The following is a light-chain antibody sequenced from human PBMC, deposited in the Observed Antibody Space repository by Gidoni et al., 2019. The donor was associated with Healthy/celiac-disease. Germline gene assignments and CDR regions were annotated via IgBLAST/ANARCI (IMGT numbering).Light chain of an antibody. Sequence: SYELTQPPSVSVSPGQTASITCSGDQLGDKYACWYQHKPGQSPVLVIYQDSKRPSGIPERFSGSNSGNTATLTISGTQAMDEADYYCQAWDSSSYVVFGGGTKLTVL. V-gene: IGLV3-1*01. J-gene: IGLJ2*01. CDR3: QAWDSSSYVV. CDR1: QLGDKY. CDR2: QDS.